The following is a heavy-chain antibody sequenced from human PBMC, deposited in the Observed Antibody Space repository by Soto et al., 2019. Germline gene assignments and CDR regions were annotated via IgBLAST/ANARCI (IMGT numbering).Heavy chain of an antibody. CDR2: ISGSGGST. Sequence: GGSLRLSCAASGFTFSISSMNWVRQAPGKGLEWVSAISGSGGSTYYADSVKGRFTISRDNSKNTLYLQMNSLRAEDTAVYYCARDPPYGSGTSQNYGMDVWGQGTTVTVSS. D-gene: IGHD3-10*01. J-gene: IGHJ6*02. V-gene: IGHV3-23*01. CDR1: GFTFSISS. CDR3: ARDPPYGSGTSQNYGMDV.